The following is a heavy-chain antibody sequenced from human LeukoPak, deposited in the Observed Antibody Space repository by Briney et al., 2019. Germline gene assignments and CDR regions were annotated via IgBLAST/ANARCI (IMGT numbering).Heavy chain of an antibody. V-gene: IGHV3-7*01. J-gene: IGHJ6*01. Sequence: GGSLTHSSAAAGFTCSGYWMSWRRQAPGKGTEWVANIKQDGDEKYYLDSVQGRFTISRDNAKNSLYLQMNSLRAEDTAVYYCARDRGFGQADVWGKGTTHTVSS. D-gene: IGHD3-10*01. CDR3: ARDRGFGQADV. CDR2: IKQDGDEK. CDR1: GFTCSGYW.